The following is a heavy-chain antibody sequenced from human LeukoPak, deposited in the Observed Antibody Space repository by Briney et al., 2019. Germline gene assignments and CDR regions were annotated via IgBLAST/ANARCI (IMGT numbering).Heavy chain of an antibody. V-gene: IGHV1-18*01. J-gene: IGHJ6*02. CDR2: ISAYNGNT. D-gene: IGHD6-19*01. Sequence: ASVKVSCKASGYTFPSYGISWVRQAPGQGLEWMGWISAYNGNTNYAQKLQGKVTMTTDTSTSTAYMELRSLRSDDTAVYYCARGKIAVAGIGYGMDVWGQGTTVTVSS. CDR3: ARGKIAVAGIGYGMDV. CDR1: GYTFPSYG.